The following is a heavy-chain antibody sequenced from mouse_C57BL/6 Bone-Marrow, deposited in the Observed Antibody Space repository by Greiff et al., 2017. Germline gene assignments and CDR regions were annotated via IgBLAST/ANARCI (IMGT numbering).Heavy chain of an antibody. CDR1: GFSFNTYA. Sequence: EVQVVESGGGLVQPKGSLKLSCAASGFSFNTYAMNWVRQAPGKGLEWVARIRSKSNNYATYYADSVKDRFTISRDDSESMLYLQMNNLKTEDAAMYYCVILDYYGFDYWGQGTTLTVSS. CDR3: VILDYYGFDY. D-gene: IGHD1-1*01. V-gene: IGHV10-1*01. CDR2: IRSKSNNYAT. J-gene: IGHJ2*01.